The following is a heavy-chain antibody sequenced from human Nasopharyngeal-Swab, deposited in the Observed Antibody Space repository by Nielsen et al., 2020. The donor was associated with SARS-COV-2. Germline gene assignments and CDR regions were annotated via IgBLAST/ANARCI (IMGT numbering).Heavy chain of an antibody. D-gene: IGHD4-17*01. Sequence: GESLKISCAASGFTFSSFGMHWVRQAPGKGLEGVAFIAHDASNEYYGDSVKGRFSISRDSSKNTLYLQMDSLRGEDTDVYYCARDAPAHYGAFYWGRGTLVTVSS. V-gene: IGHV3-30*03. CDR3: ARDAPAHYGAFY. CDR1: GFTFSSFG. J-gene: IGHJ4*02. CDR2: IAHDASNE.